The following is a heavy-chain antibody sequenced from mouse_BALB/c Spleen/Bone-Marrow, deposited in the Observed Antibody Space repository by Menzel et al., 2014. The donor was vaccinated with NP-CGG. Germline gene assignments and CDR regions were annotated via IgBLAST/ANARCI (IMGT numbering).Heavy chain of an antibody. V-gene: IGHV1S132*01. CDR1: GYTFTNYW. J-gene: IGHJ2*01. CDR3: ARGGNYGY. CDR2: IFPGIGAT. D-gene: IGHD2-1*01. Sequence: QVQLKESGAELVKPGASVKLSCKTSGYTFTNYWIQWVKQRPGQGLGRIGEIFPGIGATYYNEKFKGKATLTIDTSSSTAYMQLSSLTSEDSAVYFCARGGNYGYWGQGTTLTVSS.